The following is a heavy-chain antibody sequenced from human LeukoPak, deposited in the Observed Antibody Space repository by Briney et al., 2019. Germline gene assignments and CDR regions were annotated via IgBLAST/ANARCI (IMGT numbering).Heavy chain of an antibody. CDR1: GFTFSSYC. D-gene: IGHD3-16*02. CDR2: IKRDGSEK. Sequence: GGSLRLSCAASGFTFSSYCMSWVRQAPGKGLEWVANIKRDGSEKFYVDSVKGRFTISRDNTKNSLYLQMNSLRAEDTAVYYCARVGGVIVPRPFEYWGQGTLVTVSS. V-gene: IGHV3-7*04. CDR3: ARVGGVIVPRPFEY. J-gene: IGHJ4*02.